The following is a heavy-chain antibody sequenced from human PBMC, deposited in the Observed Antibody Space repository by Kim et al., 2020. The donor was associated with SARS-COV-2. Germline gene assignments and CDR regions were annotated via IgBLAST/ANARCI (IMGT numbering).Heavy chain of an antibody. Sequence: LSLTCAASGFTFSSYEMNWVRQAPGKGLEWVSYISSSGSTIYYADSVKGRFTISRDNAKNSLYLQMNSLRAEDTAVYYCARDGRDGYNKPPYYFDYWGQGTLVTVSS. V-gene: IGHV3-48*03. CDR2: ISSSGSTI. J-gene: IGHJ4*02. CDR1: GFTFSSYE. CDR3: ARDGRDGYNKPPYYFDY. D-gene: IGHD5-12*01.